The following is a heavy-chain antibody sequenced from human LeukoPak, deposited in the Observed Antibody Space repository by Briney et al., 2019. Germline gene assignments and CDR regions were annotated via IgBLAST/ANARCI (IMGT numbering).Heavy chain of an antibody. CDR2: INHSRST. V-gene: IGHV4-34*01. Sequence: PSETLSLTCAVCGGSFSGYYWSWIRQPPGKGLEWIGEINHSRSTNYNPSLKSRVTISVDTSKNQFSLKLSSVTAADTAVYYCAGSDFWSEAFNYWGQGTLVTVSS. CDR3: AGSDFWSEAFNY. J-gene: IGHJ4*02. CDR1: GGSFSGYY. D-gene: IGHD3-3*01.